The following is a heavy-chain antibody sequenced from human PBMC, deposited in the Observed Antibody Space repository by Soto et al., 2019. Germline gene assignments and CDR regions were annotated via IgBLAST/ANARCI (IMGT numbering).Heavy chain of an antibody. Sequence: SETLSLTCTVSGGSISSSSYYWGWIRQPPGKGLEWIGSIYYSGSTYYNPSLKSRVTISVDTSKNQFSLKLSSVTAADTAVYYCARHFSSGDYFDYWGQGTLVTVSS. CDR1: GGSISSSSYY. J-gene: IGHJ4*02. V-gene: IGHV4-39*01. CDR2: IYYSGST. CDR3: ARHFSSGDYFDY. D-gene: IGHD4-17*01.